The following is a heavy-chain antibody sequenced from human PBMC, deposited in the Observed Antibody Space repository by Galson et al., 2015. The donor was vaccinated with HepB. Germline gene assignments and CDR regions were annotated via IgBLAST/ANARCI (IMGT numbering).Heavy chain of an antibody. CDR1: GFTFSSYG. V-gene: IGHV3-33*08. D-gene: IGHD5-18*01. J-gene: IGHJ6*02. Sequence: SLRLSCAASGFTFSSYGMHWVRQAPGKGLEWVAVIWYDGSNQYYADSVKGRFTISRDNSKHTLYLLMNSLRAEDTAVYYCARARGYSYGYGMDVWGQGTTVTVSS. CDR3: ARARGYSYGYGMDV. CDR2: IWYDGSNQ.